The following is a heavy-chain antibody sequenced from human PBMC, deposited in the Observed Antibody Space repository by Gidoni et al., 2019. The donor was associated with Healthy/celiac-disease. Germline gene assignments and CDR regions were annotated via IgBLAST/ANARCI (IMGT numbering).Heavy chain of an antibody. V-gene: IGHV3-21*01. D-gene: IGHD5-18*01. CDR2: ISSSSSYI. CDR3: ARDPLIPVEMATAPGNA. CDR1: GFTFSSYR. Sequence: EVQLVESGGGLVKPGGSLRLSCAASGFTFSSYRMNWVRQAPGKGLEWVSSISSSSSYIYYADSVKGRFTISRDNAKNSLYLQMNSLRAEDTAVYYCARDPLIPVEMATAPGNAWGQGTLVTVSS. J-gene: IGHJ5*02.